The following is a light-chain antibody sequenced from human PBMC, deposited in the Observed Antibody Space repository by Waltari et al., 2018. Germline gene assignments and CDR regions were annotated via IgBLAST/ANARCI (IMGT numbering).Light chain of an antibody. CDR1: QGIGSW. J-gene: IGKJ5*01. Sequence: DIQMTQSPSSVSASVGDSVTITCRASQGIGSWLVWYQQKPGEAPKLLIYGTSTLKSGVPSRFSGSGSGTDFTLTISSLQPEDCATYYCQHANSVPRNFGQGTRVDIK. CDR2: GTS. V-gene: IGKV1-12*01. CDR3: QHANSVPRN.